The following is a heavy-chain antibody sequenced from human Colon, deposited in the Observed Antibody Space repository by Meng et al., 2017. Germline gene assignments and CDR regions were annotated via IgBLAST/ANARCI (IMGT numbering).Heavy chain of an antibody. D-gene: IGHD6-13*01. CDR1: GYDFTSYH. CDR3: ARGVTAGVDY. Sequence: VHLVQSGAAVKEPGTSVKVSCKASGYDFTSYHINWVRQAIGQEPEWMGWMSPSSGDTGHAEKFQDRVTMTRDTSINTAYMEVRSLKSDDTAVYYCARGVTAGVDYWGQGTLVTV. J-gene: IGHJ4*02. CDR2: MSPSSGDT. V-gene: IGHV1-8*01.